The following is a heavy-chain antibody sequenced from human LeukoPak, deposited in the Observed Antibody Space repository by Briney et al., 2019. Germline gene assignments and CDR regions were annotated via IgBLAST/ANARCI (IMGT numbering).Heavy chain of an antibody. Sequence: GGSLRLSCAASGFTFSDYYMSWIRQAPGKGLEWVSYISSSGSTIYYADSVKGRFTISRDNAKNSLYLQMNSLRAEDTAVYYCARDRPHYCSSTSCYQPLDYWGQGTLVTVSS. V-gene: IGHV3-11*04. CDR1: GFTFSDYY. J-gene: IGHJ4*02. D-gene: IGHD2-2*01. CDR3: ARDRPHYCSSTSCYQPLDY. CDR2: ISSSGSTI.